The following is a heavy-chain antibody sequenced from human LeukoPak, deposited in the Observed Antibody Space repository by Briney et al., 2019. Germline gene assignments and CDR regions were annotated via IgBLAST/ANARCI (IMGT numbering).Heavy chain of an antibody. D-gene: IGHD3-22*01. J-gene: IGHJ4*02. V-gene: IGHV3-23*01. Sequence: GGSLRLSCAASGFTFSSYAMSWVRQAPGKGLEWVAGISDSGGSTNYADSVKGRFTISRDNPKNILYLQMNSLRAEDTAVYFCAKRGVVIRVILVGFHKEAYYFDSWGQGALVTVSS. CDR2: ISDSGGST. CDR1: GFTFSSYA. CDR3: AKRGVVIRVILVGFHKEAYYFDS.